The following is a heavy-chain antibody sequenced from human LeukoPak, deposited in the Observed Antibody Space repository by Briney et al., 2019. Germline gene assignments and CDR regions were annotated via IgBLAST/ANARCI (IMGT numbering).Heavy chain of an antibody. J-gene: IGHJ4*02. Sequence: GGSLRLSCAASGFTVSSNDMSWVRQAPGKGLECISVIYSGGSTDYADSVKGRLTISRDNSKNTLYLQMNSLRAEDTAIYYCAKTYLWYYFDCWGQGVLVTVSS. V-gene: IGHV3-53*01. CDR1: GFTVSSND. D-gene: IGHD2-21*01. CDR2: IYSGGST. CDR3: AKTYLWYYFDC.